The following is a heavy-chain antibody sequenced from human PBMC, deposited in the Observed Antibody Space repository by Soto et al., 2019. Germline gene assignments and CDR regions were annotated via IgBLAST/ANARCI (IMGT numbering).Heavy chain of an antibody. Sequence: ASVKVSCKASGYTFTSYGISWVRQAPGQGLEWMGWISAYNGNTNYAQKLQGRVTMTTDTSTSTAYMELRSLRSDDTAVYYCARVSGYCSSTSCYKPDYYYYMDVWGKGTTVTVSS. CDR2: ISAYNGNT. D-gene: IGHD2-2*01. J-gene: IGHJ6*03. CDR1: GYTFTSYG. V-gene: IGHV1-18*01. CDR3: ARVSGYCSSTSCYKPDYYYYMDV.